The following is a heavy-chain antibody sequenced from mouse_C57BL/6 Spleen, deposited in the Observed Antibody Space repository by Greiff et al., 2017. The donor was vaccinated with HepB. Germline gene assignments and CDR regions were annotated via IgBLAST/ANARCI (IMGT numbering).Heavy chain of an antibody. Sequence: VQLQQSGAELVKPGASVKLSCTASGFNIKDYYMHWVKQRTEQGLEWIGRIDPEGGETKYAPKFQGKATITADTSSNTAYLQLSSLTSEDTAVYYCARLYGSSLAWFAYWGQGTLVTVSA. D-gene: IGHD1-1*01. CDR1: GFNIKDYY. CDR2: IDPEGGET. CDR3: ARLYGSSLAWFAY. V-gene: IGHV14-2*01. J-gene: IGHJ3*01.